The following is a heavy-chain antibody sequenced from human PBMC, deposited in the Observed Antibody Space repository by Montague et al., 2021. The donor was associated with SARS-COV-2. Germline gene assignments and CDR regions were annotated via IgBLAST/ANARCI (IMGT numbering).Heavy chain of an antibody. V-gene: IGHV3-23*01. Sequence: SLRLSCAASGFTFSIYAMSWVRQAPGKGLEWVSAISGSGSSPYYADSVKGRFTISRDNSNNTLYLQMNSLRAEDTAVYYCATAWIQLWGNFDYWGQGTLVTVSS. CDR1: GFTFSIYA. CDR2: ISGSGSSP. CDR3: ATAWIQLWGNFDY. J-gene: IGHJ4*02. D-gene: IGHD5-18*01.